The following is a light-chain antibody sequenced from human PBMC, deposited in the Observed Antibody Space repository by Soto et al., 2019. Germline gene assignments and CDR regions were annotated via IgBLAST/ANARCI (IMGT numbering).Light chain of an antibody. CDR3: SSYTSSRIRV. CDR2: DVS. J-gene: IGLJ3*02. Sequence: QSALTQPASVSGSPGQSITISCTGTSSDVGAYNYVSWYQQHPGKAPKLMIYDVSNRPSGLSNRFSGSKSGSTASLTISGLQAEDEADYYCSSYTSSRIRVFGGGTMVTVL. CDR1: SSDVGAYNY. V-gene: IGLV2-14*01.